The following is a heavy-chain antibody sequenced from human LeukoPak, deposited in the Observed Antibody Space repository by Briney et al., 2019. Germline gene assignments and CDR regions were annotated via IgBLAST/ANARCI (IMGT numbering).Heavy chain of an antibody. CDR3: AGDSKSSGWSNGMDV. V-gene: IGHV3-13*01. J-gene: IGHJ6*02. D-gene: IGHD6-19*01. Sequence: PGGSLRLSCAASGFTFSSYDMHWVRQATGKGLEWVSAIGTAGDTYYPGSVKGRFTISRENAKNSLYLQMNSLRAGDTAVYYCAGDSKSSGWSNGMDVWGQGTTVTVSS. CDR1: GFTFSSYD. CDR2: IGTAGDT.